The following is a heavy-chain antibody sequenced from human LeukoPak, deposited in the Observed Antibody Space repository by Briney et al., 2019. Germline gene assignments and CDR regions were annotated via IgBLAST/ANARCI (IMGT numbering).Heavy chain of an antibody. CDR2: ISSSSSTI. D-gene: IGHD2-2*01. CDR3: ARGQPSYCSSTSCNFFDY. J-gene: IGHJ4*02. V-gene: IGHV3-48*01. CDR1: GFTFSSYS. Sequence: GGSLRLSCAASGFTFSSYSMNWVRPAPGKGLEWVSYISSSSSTIYYADSVKGRFTISRDNAKNSLYLQMNSLRAEDTAVYYCARGQPSYCSSTSCNFFDYWGQGTLVTVSS.